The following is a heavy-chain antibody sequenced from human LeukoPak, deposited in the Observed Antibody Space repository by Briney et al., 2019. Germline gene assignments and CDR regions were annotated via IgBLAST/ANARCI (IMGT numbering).Heavy chain of an antibody. CDR3: ARYHYGRRVFDY. J-gene: IGHJ4*02. CDR1: GYTLTSHY. CDR2: INPSGGTT. Sequence: GASVKVSCKASGYTLTSHYMHWVRQAPGQGFQWMGIINPSGGTTTYAEKFQGRITMTRDMAASTVSMKLSSLRSEDTAVYYCARYHYGRRVFDYWGQGTLVIVSS. D-gene: IGHD3-10*01. V-gene: IGHV1-46*01.